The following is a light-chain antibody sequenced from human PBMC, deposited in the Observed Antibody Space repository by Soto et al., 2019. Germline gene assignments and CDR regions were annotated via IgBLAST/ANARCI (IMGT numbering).Light chain of an antibody. CDR3: QQYNNWPPWT. CDR2: DAS. Sequence: EKLMTQSPATLSLSPGERATLSCRASQSVSSTLAWYQQKPGQAPRLLIYDASTRANGIPARFSGSGSGTEFTLTISNLQSEDFATYYCQQYNNWPPWTFGQGTKVDI. CDR1: QSVSST. J-gene: IGKJ1*01. V-gene: IGKV3-15*01.